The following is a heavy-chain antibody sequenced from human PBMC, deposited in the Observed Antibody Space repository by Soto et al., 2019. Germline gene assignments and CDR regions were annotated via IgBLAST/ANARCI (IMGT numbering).Heavy chain of an antibody. Sequence: ASVKVSCKASGYTFTGYYMHWVRQAPGQGLEWMGWINPNSGGTNYAQKFQGRVTMTRDTSISTAYMELSRLRSDDTAVYYCARDPIVVVPAAISGGWFERWGQGTLVTVAS. CDR1: GYTFTGYY. D-gene: IGHD2-2*02. CDR2: INPNSGGT. V-gene: IGHV1-2*02. CDR3: ARDPIVVVPAAISGGWFER. J-gene: IGHJ5*02.